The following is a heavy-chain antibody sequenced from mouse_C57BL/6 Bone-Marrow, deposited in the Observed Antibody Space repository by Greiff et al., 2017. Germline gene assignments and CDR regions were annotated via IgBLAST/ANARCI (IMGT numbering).Heavy chain of an antibody. Sequence: EVKLMESGAELVRPGASVKLSCTASGFNIKDDYMHWVKQRPEQGLEWIGWIDPENGDTEYASPFQGKATITADTSSNTAYLQLSSLTSADTAVYYCTALSYFDYWGQGTTLTVSS. CDR3: TALSYFDY. J-gene: IGHJ2*01. CDR2: IDPENGDT. CDR1: GFNIKDDY. V-gene: IGHV14-4*01.